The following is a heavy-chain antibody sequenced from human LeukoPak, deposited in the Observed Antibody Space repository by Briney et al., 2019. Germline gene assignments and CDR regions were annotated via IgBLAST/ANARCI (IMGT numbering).Heavy chain of an antibody. CDR2: INHSGST. Sequence: SETLSLTCAVYGGSFSGYYWSWIRQPPGKGLEWVGEINHSGSTNYNPSLKSRVTISVDTSKNQFSLKLSSVTAADTAVYYCARGGQIVDTAMVHFDYWGQGTLVTVSS. J-gene: IGHJ4*02. D-gene: IGHD5-18*01. CDR3: ARGGQIVDTAMVHFDY. CDR1: GGSFSGYY. V-gene: IGHV4-34*01.